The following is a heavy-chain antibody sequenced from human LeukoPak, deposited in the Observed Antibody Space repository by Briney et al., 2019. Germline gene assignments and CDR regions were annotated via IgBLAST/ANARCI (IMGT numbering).Heavy chain of an antibody. CDR2: IYYSGST. V-gene: IGHV4-39*07. J-gene: IGHJ4*02. Sequence: SETLSLTCTVSGGSISSSSYYWGWIRQPPGKGLEWIGSIYYSGSTYYNPSLKSRVTISVDTSKNQFSLKLSSVTAAGTAVYYRARGALGAKLYYWGQGTLVTVSS. D-gene: IGHD1-26*01. CDR1: GGSISSSSYY. CDR3: ARGALGAKLYY.